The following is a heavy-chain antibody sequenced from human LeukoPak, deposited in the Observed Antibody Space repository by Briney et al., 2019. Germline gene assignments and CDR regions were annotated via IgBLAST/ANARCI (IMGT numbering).Heavy chain of an antibody. CDR2: IDWGDDK. V-gene: IGHV2-70*11. CDR3: ARMTAGYSSGWFAFDI. Sequence: SGPTLVNPTETLTLTCTFSGFSLSTSGMCVSWIRQPPGKALQWLARIDWGDDKYYSTSLETRLTISKDTSKNQVVLTMTKMDPVDTATYYCARMTAGYSSGWFAFDIWGQGTMVTVSS. J-gene: IGHJ3*02. D-gene: IGHD6-19*01. CDR1: GFSLSTSGMC.